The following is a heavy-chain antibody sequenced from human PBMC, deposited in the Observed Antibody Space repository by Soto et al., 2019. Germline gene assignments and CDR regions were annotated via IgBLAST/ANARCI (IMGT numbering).Heavy chain of an antibody. CDR2: IKQDGSEK. D-gene: IGHD3-22*01. CDR1: GFTFSDYC. Sequence: PGESLKISCAASGFTFSDYCMTWVRQAPGKGLEWVANIKQDGSEKYYVDSVKGRFTISRDNAKNSLYLQMNSLRADDTAVYYCARDAYYDESSGYLDYWGQGTLVTVSS. CDR3: ARDAYYDESSGYLDY. J-gene: IGHJ4*02. V-gene: IGHV3-7*01.